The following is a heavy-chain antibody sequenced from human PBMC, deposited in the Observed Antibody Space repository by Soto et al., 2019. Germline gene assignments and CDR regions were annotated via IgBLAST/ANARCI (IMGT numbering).Heavy chain of an antibody. V-gene: IGHV3-21*02. CDR1: GFSFSSYT. CDR2: ITNRGTHI. Sequence: EVQLMESGGGLVQPGESLRLSCTASGFSFSSYTMNWVRQAPGKGLQWVASITNRGTHIYSADSVRGRFTISRDNDKNSLYLQMNNLRAEDTATYYCARAHEVAWFDSWGLGTLVTVSS. J-gene: IGHJ5*01. D-gene: IGHD2-15*01. CDR3: ARAHEVAWFDS.